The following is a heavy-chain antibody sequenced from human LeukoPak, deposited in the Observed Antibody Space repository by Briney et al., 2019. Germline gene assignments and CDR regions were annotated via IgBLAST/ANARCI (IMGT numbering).Heavy chain of an antibody. J-gene: IGHJ3*02. D-gene: IGHD2-15*01. Sequence: SETLSLTCTVSGGSINNYYWSWIRQPAGKGLDWIGRIYTRGSTNYNPSLKSRVTMSVDTSKNQFSLRLSSVTAADTAVYYCARGRYCSADICSGGDAFDIWGQGTMVSVSS. CDR1: GGSINNYY. V-gene: IGHV4-4*07. CDR2: IYTRGST. CDR3: ARGRYCSADICSGGDAFDI.